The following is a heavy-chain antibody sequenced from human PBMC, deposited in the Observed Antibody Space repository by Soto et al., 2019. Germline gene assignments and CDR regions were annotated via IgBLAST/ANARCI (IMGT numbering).Heavy chain of an antibody. Sequence: GGSLRLSCAASGFTFSDYYMSWIRQAPGKGLEWVSCISSSGSTIYYADSVKGRFTISRDNAKNSLYLQMNSLRAEDTAVYYCARDLSGYDFWSGYPDYWGQGTLVTVSS. J-gene: IGHJ4*02. CDR3: ARDLSGYDFWSGYPDY. D-gene: IGHD3-3*01. V-gene: IGHV3-11*01. CDR1: GFTFSDYY. CDR2: ISSSGSTI.